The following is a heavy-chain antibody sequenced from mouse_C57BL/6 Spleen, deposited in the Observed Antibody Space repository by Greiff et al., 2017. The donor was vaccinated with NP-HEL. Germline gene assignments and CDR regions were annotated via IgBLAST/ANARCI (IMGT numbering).Heavy chain of an antibody. V-gene: IGHV5-16*01. CDR3: ARDLYGSYAMDY. J-gene: IGHJ4*01. CDR1: GFTFSDYY. D-gene: IGHD1-1*01. Sequence: DVHLVESEGGLVQPGSSMKLSCTASGFTFSDYYMAWVRQVPEKGLEWVANINYDGSSTYYLDSLKSRFIISRDNAKNILYLQMSSLKSEDTATYYCARDLYGSYAMDYWGQGTSVTVSS. CDR2: INYDGSST.